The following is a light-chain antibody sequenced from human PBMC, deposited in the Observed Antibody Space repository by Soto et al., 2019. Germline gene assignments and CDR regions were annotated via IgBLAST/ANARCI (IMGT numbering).Light chain of an antibody. V-gene: IGKV3-20*01. CDR3: QQYDSSPRT. Sequence: DIVLTQSPGALSLSPGERATLSCRASQSVSSSFLAWYQQKPGQAPRLLIYGASSRATGIPDRFSGSGSGTDFTLTIRRLEPEDFAVYSCQQYDSSPRTFGQGTKVEIK. CDR2: GAS. CDR1: QSVSSSF. J-gene: IGKJ1*01.